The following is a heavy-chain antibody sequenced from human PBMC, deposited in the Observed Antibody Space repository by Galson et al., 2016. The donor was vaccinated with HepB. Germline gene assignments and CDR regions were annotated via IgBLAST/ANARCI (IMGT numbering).Heavy chain of an antibody. V-gene: IGHV4-59*08. CDR3: ARRSIYFDSSGDPHDAFDI. J-gene: IGHJ3*02. CDR1: GASISSYY. CDR2: MYSSGIGST. Sequence: SETLSLTCTVSGASISSYYWSWIRQSPGKGLEWIGYMYSSGIGSTNYNPSLRSRVTISVDTSKSQFSLKLSSLTAADTAVYFCARRSIYFDSSGDPHDAFDIWGQGTMVTVSS. D-gene: IGHD3-22*01.